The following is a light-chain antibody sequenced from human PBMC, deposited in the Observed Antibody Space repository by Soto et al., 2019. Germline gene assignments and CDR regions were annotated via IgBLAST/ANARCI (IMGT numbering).Light chain of an antibody. V-gene: IGLV2-23*03. CDR3: CSYAGSTNV. Sequence: QSVLTQPASVSESPGQSTTISCTGTSSDVGSYKFVSWYQHHPGKAPKLMIYEGSKRPSGVSDRFSGSKSGNTASPTISGLQADEEADYYCCSYAGSTNVFGTGTKVTVL. J-gene: IGLJ1*01. CDR1: SSDVGSYKF. CDR2: EGS.